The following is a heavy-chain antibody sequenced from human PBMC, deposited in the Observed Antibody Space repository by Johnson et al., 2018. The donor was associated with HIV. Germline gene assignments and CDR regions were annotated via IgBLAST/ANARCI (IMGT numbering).Heavy chain of an antibody. J-gene: IGHJ3*02. CDR2: IRYDGSNK. CDR1: GFTFSSYG. CDR3: ANDRSSGYSSSWYPDAFDI. V-gene: IGHV3-30*02. D-gene: IGHD6-13*01. Sequence: QVQLVESGGGVVQPGGSLRLSCAASGFTFSSYGMHWVRQAPGKGLEWVAFIRYDGSNKYYADSVQGRFTLSSDHSTNTLYLQMNSLSAEDTAVYYCANDRSSGYSSSWYPDAFDIWGQGTMVTVSS.